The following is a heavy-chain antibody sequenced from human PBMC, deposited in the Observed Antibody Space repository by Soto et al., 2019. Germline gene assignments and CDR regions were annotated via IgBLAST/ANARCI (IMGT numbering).Heavy chain of an antibody. V-gene: IGHV3-23*01. CDR3: ARGTTGMDV. Sequence: EVQLLESGGGLVQPGGSLRLSCAASGFTLSSYGMSWARQAPGKGLEWVSGISGSGGGTYYADSVKGRFTISRDNSKNTLYLQMNSLRAEDTAVYYCARGTTGMDVWGQGTTVTVSS. J-gene: IGHJ6*02. CDR2: ISGSGGGT. D-gene: IGHD1-1*01. CDR1: GFTLSSYG.